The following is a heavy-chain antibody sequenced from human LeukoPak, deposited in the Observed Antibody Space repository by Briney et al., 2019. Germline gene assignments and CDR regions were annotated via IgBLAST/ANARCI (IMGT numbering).Heavy chain of an antibody. CDR2: ISSSSSYI. D-gene: IGHD6-19*01. V-gene: IGHV3-21*01. J-gene: IGHJ1*01. CDR1: GFTFSSYS. Sequence: GGSLRLSCAASGFTFSSYSMNWVRQAPGKGLEWVSSISSSSSYIYYADSVKGRFTISRDNAKNSLYLQMNSLRAEDTAVYYCARDLGGSGCYQHWGQGTLVTVSS. CDR3: ARDLGGSGCYQH.